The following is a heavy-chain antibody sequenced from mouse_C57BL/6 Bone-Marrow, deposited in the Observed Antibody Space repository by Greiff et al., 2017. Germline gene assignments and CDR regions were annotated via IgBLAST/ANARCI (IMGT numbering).Heavy chain of an antibody. V-gene: IGHV1-52*01. CDR1: GYTFTSYW. CDR3: ARAGQLRYYFDY. CDR2: IDPSDSET. J-gene: IGHJ2*01. D-gene: IGHD3-2*02. Sequence: QVQLQQPGAELVRPGSSVKLSCKASGYTFTSYWMHWVKQRPIQGLEWIGNIDPSDSETHYNQKFKDKATLTVDKSSSTAYMQLSSQTSEDSAVYYCARAGQLRYYFDYWGQGTTLTVSS.